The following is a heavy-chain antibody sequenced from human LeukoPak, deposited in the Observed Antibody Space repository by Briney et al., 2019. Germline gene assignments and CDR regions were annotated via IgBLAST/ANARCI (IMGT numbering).Heavy chain of an antibody. Sequence: PGGSLSLSCAAAGFNVSATYMNWVRQAPGKGRECVSIIYIAGNTHYADAVKGRFTISRDITKNTLYLQMTSLRAEDTAVYYCARGTVTAPDYWGQGTLVTVSS. CDR3: ARGTVTAPDY. CDR1: GFNVSATY. D-gene: IGHD4-17*01. V-gene: IGHV3-53*01. CDR2: IYIAGNT. J-gene: IGHJ4*02.